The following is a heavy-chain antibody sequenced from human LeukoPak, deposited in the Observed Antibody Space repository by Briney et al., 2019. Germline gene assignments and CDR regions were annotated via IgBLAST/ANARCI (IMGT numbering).Heavy chain of an antibody. Sequence: SVKVSCKASGGTSSSYAISWVRQAPGQGLEWMGGIIPIFGTANYAQKFQGRVTITTDESTSTAYMELSSLRSEDTAVYYCARDLGWPYSGGWYGFVYWGQGTLVTVSS. CDR3: ARDLGWPYSGGWYGFVY. CDR1: GGTSSSYA. J-gene: IGHJ4*02. V-gene: IGHV1-69*05. CDR2: IIPIFGTA. D-gene: IGHD6-19*01.